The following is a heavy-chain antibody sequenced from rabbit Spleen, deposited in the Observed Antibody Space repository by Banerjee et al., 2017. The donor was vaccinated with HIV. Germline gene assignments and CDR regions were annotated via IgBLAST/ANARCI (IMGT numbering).Heavy chain of an antibody. CDR3: ARDLPEIIGWNFGF. Sequence: QEQLVESGGGLVQPEGSLTLTCTASGFSFSEKEVMCWVRQAPGKGLEWIGCINTITAKSVYATWAKGRFTISRASSTTVFLQMTRLTAADTATYFCARDLPEIIGWNFGFWGPGTLVTVS. CDR2: INTITAKS. CDR1: GFSFSEKEV. D-gene: IGHD1-1*01. J-gene: IGHJ4*02. V-gene: IGHV1S45*01.